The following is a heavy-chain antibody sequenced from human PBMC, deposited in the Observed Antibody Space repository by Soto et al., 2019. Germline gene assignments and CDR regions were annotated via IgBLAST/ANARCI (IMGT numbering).Heavy chain of an antibody. CDR2: IYYSGTT. Sequence: SETLSLTCAVSGYSISSSNWWGWIRQPPGKGLEWIGYIYYSGTTYYNPSLKSRVTISLDTSKNQFSLKLNSVTAADTAVYYCARWKLQVTTMRTYYYGMDVWGQGTTVTVSS. D-gene: IGHD4-17*01. CDR1: GYSISSSNW. J-gene: IGHJ6*02. V-gene: IGHV4-28*01. CDR3: ARWKLQVTTMRTYYYGMDV.